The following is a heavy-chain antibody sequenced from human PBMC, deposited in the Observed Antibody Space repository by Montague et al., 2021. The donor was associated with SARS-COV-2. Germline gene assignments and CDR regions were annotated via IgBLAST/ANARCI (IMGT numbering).Heavy chain of an antibody. J-gene: IGHJ4*02. D-gene: IGHD5-18*01. V-gene: IGHV2-5*02. Sequence: PALVKPTQTLTLTCTFSGFSLSASGVGVGWIRQPPGKALEWLALIYWDDNKRYSPSLESRLTITKDTSKNQVVLTMTNMDPVDTATYYRAHRWRGGYNFGSPLFDSWGQGTLVTVSS. CDR2: IYWDDNK. CDR1: GFSLSASGVG. CDR3: AHRWRGGYNFGSPLFDS.